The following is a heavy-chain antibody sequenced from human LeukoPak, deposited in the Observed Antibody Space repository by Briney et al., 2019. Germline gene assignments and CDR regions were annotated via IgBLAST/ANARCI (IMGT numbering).Heavy chain of an antibody. CDR2: IKSKDDGETK. CDR3: AIDEPNYAPYDFDY. CDR1: RFTFSNAW. Sequence: GGPLRLSCAASRFTFSNAWMNWVRQAPGKGLEWVGRIKSKDDGETKDYAAPVKGRFTISRDDSNNMVYLQMNSLKIEDTAVYYCAIDEPNYAPYDFDYWGQGTLVTVSS. D-gene: IGHD4/OR15-4a*01. J-gene: IGHJ4*02. V-gene: IGHV3-15*01.